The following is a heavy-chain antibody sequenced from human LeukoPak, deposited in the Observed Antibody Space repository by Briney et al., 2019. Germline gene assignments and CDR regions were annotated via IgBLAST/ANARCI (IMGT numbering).Heavy chain of an antibody. Sequence: GGSLRLSCAASGFTFGNFWMSWVRQAPGRGLQWVASMKGDGSHIYYVDSVKGRFTICRDNARNSLYLQMNSLRAEDTAVYYCARLFGGVTTFDYWGQGALVTVSS. CDR1: GFTFGNFW. CDR3: ARLFGGVTTFDY. V-gene: IGHV3-7*01. CDR2: MKGDGSHI. J-gene: IGHJ4*02. D-gene: IGHD2-8*02.